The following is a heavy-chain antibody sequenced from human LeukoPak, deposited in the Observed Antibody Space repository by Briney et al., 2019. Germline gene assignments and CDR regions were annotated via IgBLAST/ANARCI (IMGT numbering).Heavy chain of an antibody. D-gene: IGHD3-22*01. Sequence: ASVKVSCKASGGTFSSYAISWVRQAPGQGLEWMGGIILIFGTANYAQKFQGRVTITADESTSTAYMELSSLRSEDTAVYYCARGDYYDSSKNYYYGMDVWGQGTTVTVSS. J-gene: IGHJ6*02. CDR2: IILIFGTA. CDR3: ARGDYYDSSKNYYYGMDV. CDR1: GGTFSSYA. V-gene: IGHV1-69*13.